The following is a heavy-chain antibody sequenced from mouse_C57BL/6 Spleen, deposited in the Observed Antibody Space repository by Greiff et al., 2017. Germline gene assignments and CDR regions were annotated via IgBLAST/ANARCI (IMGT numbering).Heavy chain of an antibody. CDR1: GYSITSGYY. J-gene: IGHJ1*03. CDR2: ISYDGSN. D-gene: IGHD2-3*01. V-gene: IGHV3-6*01. Sequence: ESGPGLVKPSQSLSLTCPVTGYSITSGYYWNWIRQFPGNKLEWMGYISYDGSNNYNPSLKNRISITRDTSKNQFFLKLNSVTTEDTATYYWTREVYDGYFDVWGTGTTGTVSS. CDR3: TREVYDGYFDV.